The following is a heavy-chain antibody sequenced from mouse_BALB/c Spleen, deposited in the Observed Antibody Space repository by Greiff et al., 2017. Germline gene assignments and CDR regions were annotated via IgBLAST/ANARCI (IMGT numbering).Heavy chain of an antibody. V-gene: IGHV1-37*01. CDR3: GSYYDYDGSFAY. CDR2: INPYNGDT. D-gene: IGHD2-4*01. Sequence: EVKLQESGPELVKPGASVKISCKASGYSFTGYFMNWVKQSHGKSLEWIGRINPYNGDTFYNQKFKGKATLTVDKSSSTAHMELLSLTSEDSAVYYCGSYYDYDGSFAYWGQGTLVTVSA. CDR1: GYSFTGYF. J-gene: IGHJ3*01.